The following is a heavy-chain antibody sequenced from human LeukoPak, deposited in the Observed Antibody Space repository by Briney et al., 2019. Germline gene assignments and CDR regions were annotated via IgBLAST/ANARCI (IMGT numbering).Heavy chain of an antibody. CDR2: ISGNGHDT. V-gene: IGHV3-23*01. CDR3: ARDRAPGTSPKMDS. CDR1: GFIFSNYG. Sequence: GGSLGLFCAASGFIFSNYGKSWVRETPGKGLEGVSVISGNGHDTFYIDSVKGRFTISRDNSMNTLYLQMNSLGVEDTALYYCARDRAPGTSPKMDSWGQGTLVTVSS. D-gene: IGHD1-7*01. J-gene: IGHJ4*02.